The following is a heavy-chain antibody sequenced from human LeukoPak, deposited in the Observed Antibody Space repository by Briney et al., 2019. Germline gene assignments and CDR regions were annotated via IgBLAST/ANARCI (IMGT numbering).Heavy chain of an antibody. D-gene: IGHD3-22*01. J-gene: IGHJ3*01. Sequence: PGGSLRLSCAASGFTFSSYWMTWVRQAPGKGLECVANIKEDGSEEYYVDSVKGRFSISGDNAKNSLHLQMNSLRAEDTAVYYCARDWLAGNPYHTFDLWGKGTMVTVSS. CDR1: GFTFSSYW. V-gene: IGHV3-7*01. CDR3: ARDWLAGNPYHTFDL. CDR2: IKEDGSEE.